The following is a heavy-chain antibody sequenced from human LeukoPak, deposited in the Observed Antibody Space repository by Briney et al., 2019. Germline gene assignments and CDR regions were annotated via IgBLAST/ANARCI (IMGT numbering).Heavy chain of an antibody. CDR1: GYTFTSYS. CDR3: AREYCAGGSCYYDY. V-gene: IGHV1-18*01. J-gene: IGHJ4*02. D-gene: IGHD2-15*01. CDR2: ISAYNGNT. Sequence: GASVKVSCKASGYTFTSYSINWVRQAPGQGLEWMGWISAYNGNTNYAQELQGRVTMTTDTSTTTAYMELRSLRSDDTAVYYCAREYCAGGSCYYDYWGQGTLVTVSS.